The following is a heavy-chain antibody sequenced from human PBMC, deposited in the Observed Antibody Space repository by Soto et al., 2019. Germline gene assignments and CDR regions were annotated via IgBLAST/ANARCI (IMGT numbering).Heavy chain of an antibody. CDR3: AKVAKSGVVIEYFDS. Sequence: GGSLRLSCAASGFTFSNAWMSWVRQAPGKGLEWVGRIKSKTDGGTTDYAAPVKGRFTISRDDSKNTLYLQMNSLRADDTAVYYCAKVAKSGVVIEYFDSWGQGSLVTVSS. CDR2: IKSKTDGGTT. J-gene: IGHJ4*02. D-gene: IGHD3-3*01. CDR1: GFTFSNAW. V-gene: IGHV3-15*01.